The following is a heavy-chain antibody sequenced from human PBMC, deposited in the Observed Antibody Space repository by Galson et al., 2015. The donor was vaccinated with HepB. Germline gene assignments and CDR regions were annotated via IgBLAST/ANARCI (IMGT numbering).Heavy chain of an antibody. Sequence: SLRLSCAASEFTFSSYAMSWVRQAPGKGLECVSLISGGGDHTYYADSVKGRFTISRDNSQNTLYLQMNSLRAEDTAVYYCVKYTVSGGSLVRPDYWGQGTLVTVSS. J-gene: IGHJ4*02. D-gene: IGHD6-19*01. CDR2: ISGGGDHT. CDR3: VKYTVSGGSLVRPDY. CDR1: EFTFSSYA. V-gene: IGHV3-23*01.